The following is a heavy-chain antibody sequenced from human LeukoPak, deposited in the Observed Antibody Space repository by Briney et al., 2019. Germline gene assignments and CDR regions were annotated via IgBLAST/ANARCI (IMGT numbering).Heavy chain of an antibody. CDR2: IYYSGST. CDR3: ASLQEEEGY. CDR1: GGSISSYY. D-gene: IGHD4-11*01. V-gene: IGHV4-59*08. Sequence: SETLSLTCTVSGGSISSYYWSWIRQPPGKGLEWIGYIYYSGSTNYNPSLKSRVTISVDTSKNQFSFKLTSVTAADTAVYYCASLQEEEGYWGQGTLVTVSS. J-gene: IGHJ4*02.